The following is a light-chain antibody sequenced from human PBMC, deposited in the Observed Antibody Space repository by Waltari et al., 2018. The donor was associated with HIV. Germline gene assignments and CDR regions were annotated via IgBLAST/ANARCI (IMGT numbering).Light chain of an antibody. CDR1: NNDIGEYKY. CDR3: SSYTSTRTIV. Sequence: QSALTQTASVSGFPGQSLTISCTRTNNDIGEYKYVSWYRQFPDKAPELLIFEVNIRPSEVSRRFSASKSGHTASLTISEVQPEDEAHYFCSSYTSTRTIVFGGGTKLTVL. V-gene: IGLV2-14*01. J-gene: IGLJ2*01. CDR2: EVN.